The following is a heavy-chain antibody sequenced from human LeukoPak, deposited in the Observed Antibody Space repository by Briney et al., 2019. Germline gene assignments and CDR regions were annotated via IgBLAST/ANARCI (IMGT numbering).Heavy chain of an antibody. V-gene: IGHV4-39*02. CDR1: GGSISSSSYY. CDR3: ARDLRSGWTEAYYFDY. Sequence: PSETLSLTCTVSGGSISSSSYYWGWIRQPPGKGLEWIGSIYYSGSTYYNPSLKSRVTISVGTSKNQFSLKLSSVTAADTAVYYCARDLRSGWTEAYYFDYWGQGTLVTVSS. D-gene: IGHD6-19*01. J-gene: IGHJ4*02. CDR2: IYYSGST.